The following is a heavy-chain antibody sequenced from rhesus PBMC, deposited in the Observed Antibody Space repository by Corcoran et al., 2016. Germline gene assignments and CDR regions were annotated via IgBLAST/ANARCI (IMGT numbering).Heavy chain of an antibody. D-gene: IGHD6-13*01. CDR3: ARNLGYSSWSHFDY. CDR2: IGGGSGST. J-gene: IGHJ4*01. V-gene: IGHV4-165*02. Sequence: QVQLQESGPGLVKPSETLSLTCAVSGGSISGYYWNWIRQPPGKGLEGIGYIGGGSGSTIYNPTLKGPVPLSTGTAKNQFSLELSSVTAADTAVYYCARNLGYSSWSHFDYWGQGVLVTVSS. CDR1: GGSISGYY.